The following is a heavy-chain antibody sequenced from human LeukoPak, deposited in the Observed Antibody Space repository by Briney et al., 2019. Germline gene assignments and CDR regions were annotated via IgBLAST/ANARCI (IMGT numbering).Heavy chain of an antibody. CDR3: AELGITMIGGV. CDR1: GFTFSSYE. J-gene: IGHJ6*04. CDR2: ISSSGSTI. Sequence: PGGSLRLSCGASGFTFSSYEMNWVRPAPGKGLGWVSYISSSGSTIYYADSVKGRFTISRDNAKNSLYLQMNSLRAEDTAVYYCAELGITMIGGVWGKGTTVTISS. D-gene: IGHD3-10*02. V-gene: IGHV3-48*03.